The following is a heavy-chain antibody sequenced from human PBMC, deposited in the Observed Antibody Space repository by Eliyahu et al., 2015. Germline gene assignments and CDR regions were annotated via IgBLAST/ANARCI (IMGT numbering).Heavy chain of an antibody. CDR3: AREGRYAPRPSGY. CDR1: GXXXTSYG. CDR2: ISAYNGXT. V-gene: IGHV1-18*01. J-gene: IGHJ4*02. D-gene: IGHD2-8*01. Sequence: QVQLVQSGAEVKKPGASVXVSCXASGXXXTSYGIXWVRQAPGQGLEWMGWISAYNGXTNYAQKLQGRVTMTTDTSTSTAYMELRSLRSDDTAVYYCAREGRYAPRPSGYWGQGTLVTVSS.